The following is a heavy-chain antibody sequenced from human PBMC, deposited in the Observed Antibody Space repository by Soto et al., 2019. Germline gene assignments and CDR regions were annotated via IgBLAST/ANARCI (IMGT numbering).Heavy chain of an antibody. Sequence: ASVKVSCKASGYPFTIYSIRWVRQAAVQGLEWMGWISGYNGDTEYSKNFQGRLTMTIDTSTTTASMELRSLRSDDTAVYYCARASLTIFGAPYGMDVWGQGTSVTVSS. CDR3: ARASLTIFGAPYGMDV. J-gene: IGHJ6*02. D-gene: IGHD3-3*01. V-gene: IGHV1-18*04. CDR1: GYPFTIYS. CDR2: ISGYNGDT.